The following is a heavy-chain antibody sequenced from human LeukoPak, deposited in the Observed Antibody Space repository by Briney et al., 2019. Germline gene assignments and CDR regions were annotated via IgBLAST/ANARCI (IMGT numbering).Heavy chain of an antibody. CDR1: GFTFSSYW. Sequence: GGSLRLSCAASGFTFSSYWMHWVRQAPGKGLVWVSRINSDGSSTSYADSVKGRFTISRDNAKNTLYLQMNSLRAEDTAVYYCASARYFDWLLFRWGQGTLVTVSS. CDR2: INSDGSST. V-gene: IGHV3-74*01. D-gene: IGHD3-9*01. CDR3: ASARYFDWLLFR. J-gene: IGHJ4*02.